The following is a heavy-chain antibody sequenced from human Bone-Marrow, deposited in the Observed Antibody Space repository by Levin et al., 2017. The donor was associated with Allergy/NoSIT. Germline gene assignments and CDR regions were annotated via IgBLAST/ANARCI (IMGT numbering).Heavy chain of an antibody. D-gene: IGHD3-10*01. CDR3: AKEYYSINYYYYYGMDV. CDR1: GFTFSSYA. V-gene: IGHV3-30-3*01. Sequence: PGESLKISCAASGFTFSSYAMHWVRQAPGKGLEWVAVISYDGSNKYYADSVKGRFTISRDNSKNTLYLQMNSLRAEDTAVYYCAKEYYSINYYYYYGMDVWGQGTTVTVSS. J-gene: IGHJ6*02. CDR2: ISYDGSNK.